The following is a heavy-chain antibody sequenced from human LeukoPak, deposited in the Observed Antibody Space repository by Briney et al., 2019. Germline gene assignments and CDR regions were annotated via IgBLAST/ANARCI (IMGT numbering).Heavy chain of an antibody. V-gene: IGHV3-7*01. CDR3: ARGPPYGSRSDYFDY. CDR2: VKKDASEK. D-gene: IGHD3-10*01. CDR1: GFTVSNNY. J-gene: IGHJ4*02. Sequence: GESLKISCAASGFTVSNNYMSWVRQAPGKGLEWAASVKKDASEKYYVDSVKGRFTISRDNAKNSLYLQMNSLRVEDTAVYYCARGPPYGSRSDYFDYWGQGTLVTVSS.